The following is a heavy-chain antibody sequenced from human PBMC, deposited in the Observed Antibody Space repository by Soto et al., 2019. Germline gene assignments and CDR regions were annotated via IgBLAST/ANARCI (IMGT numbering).Heavy chain of an antibody. CDR3: ARGTAVAGFRCEY. D-gene: IGHD6-19*01. J-gene: IGHJ4*02. V-gene: IGHV3-7*04. Sequence: EVQLVESGGGLVQPGGSLRLSCAASGFTFSSYWMSWVRQAPGKGLEWVANIKQDGSEKYNVDSVKGRLTISRDNAKNSVYLQLNSLRAEGTAVYSCARGTAVAGFRCEYWGQGALVTVSS. CDR2: IKQDGSEK. CDR1: GFTFSSYW.